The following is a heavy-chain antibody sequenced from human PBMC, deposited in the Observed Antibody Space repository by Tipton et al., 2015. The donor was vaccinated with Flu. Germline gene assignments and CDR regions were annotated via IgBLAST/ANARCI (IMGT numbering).Heavy chain of an antibody. CDR2: IYYSGST. CDR3: ARTLTTQWLVYWYFDL. CDR1: GGSVSSGSYY. D-gene: IGHD6-19*01. Sequence: TLSLTCTVSGGSVSSGSYYWSWIRQPPGKGLEWIGYIYYSGSTNYNPSLKSRVTISVDTSKNQFSLKLSSVTAADPAVYNCARTLTTQWLVYWYFDLWGRGTLVTVSS. V-gene: IGHV4-61*01. J-gene: IGHJ2*01.